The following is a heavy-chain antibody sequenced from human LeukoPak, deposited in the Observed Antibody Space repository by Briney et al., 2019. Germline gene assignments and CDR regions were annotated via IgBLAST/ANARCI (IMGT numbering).Heavy chain of an antibody. V-gene: IGHV1-69*13. Sequence: SVKVSCKASGGTFSSYAISWVRQAPGQGLEWMGGIIPIFGTANYAQKFQGRVTITADESTSTAYMELSSLRSEDTAVYYCASAYCGGDCYSTTFDYWGQGTLVTVSS. CDR3: ASAYCGGDCYSTTFDY. J-gene: IGHJ4*02. D-gene: IGHD2-21*02. CDR1: GGTFSSYA. CDR2: IIPIFGTA.